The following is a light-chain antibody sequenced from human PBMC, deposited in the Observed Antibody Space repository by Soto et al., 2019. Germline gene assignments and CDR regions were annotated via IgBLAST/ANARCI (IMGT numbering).Light chain of an antibody. Sequence: QSVLTQPASVSGSPGQSITISCTGTSSDIGSNNYVSWFQQRPGKAPTLIIYEVSNRPSGVSNHFSGSKSGNTASLTISGLLPEDEAEYYCSAYTTTPRLFGGGTKLTVL. J-gene: IGLJ3*02. CDR3: SAYTTTPRL. CDR1: SSDIGSNNY. V-gene: IGLV2-14*01. CDR2: EVS.